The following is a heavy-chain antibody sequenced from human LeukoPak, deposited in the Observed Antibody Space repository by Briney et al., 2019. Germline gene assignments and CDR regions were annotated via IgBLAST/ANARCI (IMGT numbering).Heavy chain of an antibody. V-gene: IGHV5-51*01. CDR3: ARQDYYGVDV. CDR1: GYTFTRYW. J-gene: IGHJ6*02. Sequence: PGESLKISCKASGYTFTRYWIGWVRQMPGKGLEWMGIIYPSDSDTRYSPSFQGQVSISADKSISTVHLQWSSLKASDTAMYYCARQDYYGVDVWGQGTTVTVSS. CDR2: IYPSDSDT.